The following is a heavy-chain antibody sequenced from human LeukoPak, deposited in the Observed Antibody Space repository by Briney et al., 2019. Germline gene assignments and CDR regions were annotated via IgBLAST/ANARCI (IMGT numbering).Heavy chain of an antibody. CDR3: AKAYHYGAGSSFDY. Sequence: GGSLRLSCAASGFTFTNYAMSWVRQAPGKGLEWVPAISARGDNTYYADSVKGRFSISRDNSQNTQYLQMNSLRAEDTAIYYCAKAYHYGAGSSFDYWGQGILVTVSS. CDR1: GFTFTNYA. CDR2: ISARGDNT. J-gene: IGHJ4*02. D-gene: IGHD3-10*01. V-gene: IGHV3-23*01.